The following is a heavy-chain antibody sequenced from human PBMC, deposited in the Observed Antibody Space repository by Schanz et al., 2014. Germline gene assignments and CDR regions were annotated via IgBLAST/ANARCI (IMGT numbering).Heavy chain of an antibody. J-gene: IGHJ4*02. V-gene: IGHV3-23*04. D-gene: IGHD5-12*01. CDR3: ARDFHGYGPHLDY. Sequence: EVQLVESGGDLVQPGGSLRLSCSASTFTFDHYAMTWVRQAPGKGLEWVAAVSSRSDEIKYADSVRGRFTISRDNSKNTLYLQLNSLRAEDTAVYYCARDFHGYGPHLDYWGQGSLVTVSS. CDR1: TFTFDHYA. CDR2: VSSRSDEI.